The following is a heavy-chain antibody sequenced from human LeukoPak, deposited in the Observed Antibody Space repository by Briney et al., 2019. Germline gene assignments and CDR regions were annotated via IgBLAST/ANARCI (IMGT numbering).Heavy chain of an antibody. V-gene: IGHV3-15*01. CDR1: GFTFSNAW. CDR2: IKSKTDGGTT. J-gene: IGHJ4*02. Sequence: GGSLRLSCAASGFTFSNAWMSWVRQAPGKGLEWVGRIKSKTDGGTTDYAAPVKGRFTISRDDSKNTLYLQMNSLKTEDTAVYYCTTGHIVVVPAAMTYYFDYWGQGTLVTVSS. CDR3: TTGHIVVVPAAMTYYFDY. D-gene: IGHD2-2*01.